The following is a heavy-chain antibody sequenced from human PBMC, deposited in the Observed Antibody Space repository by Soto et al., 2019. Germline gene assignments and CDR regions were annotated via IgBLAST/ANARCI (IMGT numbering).Heavy chain of an antibody. J-gene: IGHJ4*02. D-gene: IGHD5-12*01. CDR3: ARGDIVATIRAYYFDY. CDR2: IYYSGST. V-gene: IGHV4-59*01. Sequence: QVQLQESGPGLVKPSETLSLTCTVSGGSISSYYWSWIRQPPGKGLEWIGYIYYSGSTNYNPSLKSRVTISVDTSKTQFSLKLSSVTAADTAVYYCARGDIVATIRAYYFDYRGQGTLVTVSS. CDR1: GGSISSYY.